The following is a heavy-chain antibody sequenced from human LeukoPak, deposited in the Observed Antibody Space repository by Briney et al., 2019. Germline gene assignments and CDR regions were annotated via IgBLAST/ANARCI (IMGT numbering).Heavy chain of an antibody. Sequence: ASVKVSCKASGYSFTTYVITLVRQAPGQGPEWLGWINPQNGNTNFAQRFQGRVTMTTDTSTNTAYMELRSLTSDDTAVYYCARACTTFITQWCFSDFWGQGTLVTVSS. V-gene: IGHV1-18*04. D-gene: IGHD2/OR15-2a*01. CDR3: ARACTTFITQWCFSDF. CDR1: GYSFTTYV. CDR2: INPQNGNT. J-gene: IGHJ4*02.